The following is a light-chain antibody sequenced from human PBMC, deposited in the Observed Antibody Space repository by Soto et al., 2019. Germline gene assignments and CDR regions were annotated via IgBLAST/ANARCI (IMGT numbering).Light chain of an antibody. V-gene: IGKV3-11*01. Sequence: EIVLTQSPATLSLSPGERATLSCRASQSVSSYLAWYQQKPGQAPRLLIYDASNRATGIPARFSGSGSGTDFTLTISNLEPEDFAVYYCQQYGNSPPTFGQGTKVEIK. CDR2: DAS. CDR1: QSVSSY. CDR3: QQYGNSPPT. J-gene: IGKJ1*01.